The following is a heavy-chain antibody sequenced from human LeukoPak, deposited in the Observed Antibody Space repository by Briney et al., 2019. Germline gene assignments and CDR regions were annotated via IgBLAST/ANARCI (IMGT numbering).Heavy chain of an antibody. Sequence: GESLRISCKTSGYTFRSHWIAWVRQVPGKGLEWMGIIDPADSEIRYSPSLEGQATISVDKSNTTAFLQWTSLKASDTATYYCAKTITVFGGTYGMDVWGQGTTVSAAS. CDR1: GYTFRSHW. D-gene: IGHD3-3*01. J-gene: IGHJ6*02. CDR2: IDPADSEI. V-gene: IGHV5-51*01. CDR3: AKTITVFGGTYGMDV.